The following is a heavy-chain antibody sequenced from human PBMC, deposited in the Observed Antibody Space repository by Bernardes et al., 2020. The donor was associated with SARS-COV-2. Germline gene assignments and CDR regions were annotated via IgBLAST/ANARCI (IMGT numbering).Heavy chain of an antibody. V-gene: IGHV3-21*01. CDR1: GFTFSSYS. J-gene: IGHJ4*02. CDR3: ARDLKQLDPND. CDR2: ISSSSSYI. Sequence: GGSLRLSCAASGFTFSSYSMNWVRQAPGKGLEWVSSISSSSSYIYYADSVKGRFTISRDNAKNSLYLQMNSLRAEDTAVYYCARDLKQLDPNDWGQGTLVTVSS. D-gene: IGHD6-6*01.